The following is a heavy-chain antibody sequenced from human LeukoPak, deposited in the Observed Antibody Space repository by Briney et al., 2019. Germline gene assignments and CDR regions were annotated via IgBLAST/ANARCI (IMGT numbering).Heavy chain of an antibody. J-gene: IGHJ4*02. CDR2: ISSSSSYI. CDR3: ARDFGGAVAGPRFDC. V-gene: IGHV3-21*04. Sequence: GGSLRLSCAASGFTFSSYSMNWVRQAPGKGLEWVSSISSSSSYIYYADSVKGRFTISRDNAKNSLYLQMNSLRAEDTAVYYCARDFGGAVAGPRFDCWGQGTLVTVSS. D-gene: IGHD6-19*01. CDR1: GFTFSSYS.